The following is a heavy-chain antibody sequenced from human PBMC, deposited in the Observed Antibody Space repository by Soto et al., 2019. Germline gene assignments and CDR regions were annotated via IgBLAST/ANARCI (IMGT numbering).Heavy chain of an antibody. CDR1: GYSFAGYW. J-gene: IGHJ4*02. Sequence: GESLKISCKGSGYSFAGYWITWVRQKPGKGLEWMGRIDPSDSQTYYSPSFRGHVTISVTKSLTPVFLQWSSLRASDTAMYYCARQIYDSDTGPNFQYYFDSWGQGTPVTVSS. CDR2: IDPSDSQT. D-gene: IGHD3-22*01. V-gene: IGHV5-10-1*01. CDR3: ARQIYDSDTGPNFQYYFDS.